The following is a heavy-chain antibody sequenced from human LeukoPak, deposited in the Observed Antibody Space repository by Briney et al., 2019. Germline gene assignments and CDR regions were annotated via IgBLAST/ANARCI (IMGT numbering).Heavy chain of an antibody. J-gene: IGHJ6*02. Sequence: SGPTLVNPTQTLTLTCTFSGFSLSTSGMCVSWIRQSPGKALEWLARIDWDDDKYYSTSLKTRLTISKDTSKNQVVLTMTNMDPVDTATYYCARTEFGVRDYYYGMDVWGQGTTVTVSS. V-gene: IGHV2-70*11. D-gene: IGHD2-8*01. CDR2: IDWDDDK. CDR3: ARTEFGVRDYYYGMDV. CDR1: GFSLSTSGMC.